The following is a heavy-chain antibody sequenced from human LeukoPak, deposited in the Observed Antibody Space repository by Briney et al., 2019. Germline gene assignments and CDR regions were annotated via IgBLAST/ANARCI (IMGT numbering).Heavy chain of an antibody. CDR2: INPNSGGT. J-gene: IGHJ4*02. V-gene: IGHV1-2*02. CDR3: ARAVFRPAAVDY. CDR1: VYTFTGYY. D-gene: IGHD2-2*01. Sequence: ASVKVSFKSSVYTFTGYYMHWVGQAPGQGGEWMGWINPNSGGTNYAQKFQGRVTMTRDTSISTAYMELSSLRSDDTAVYYCARAVFRPAAVDYWGQGTLVTVSS.